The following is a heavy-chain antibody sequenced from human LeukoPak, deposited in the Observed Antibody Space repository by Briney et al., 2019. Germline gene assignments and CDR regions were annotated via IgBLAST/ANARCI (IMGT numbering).Heavy chain of an antibody. CDR3: ARDRKYYYDSSGYWE. V-gene: IGHV4-38-2*02. Sequence: PSETLSLTCTVSGCSISSGYYWGWIRQPPGKGLEWIGSIYHSGSTYYNPSLKSRVTISVDTSKNQFSLKLSSVTAADTAVYYCARDRKYYYDSSGYWEWGQGTLVTVSS. D-gene: IGHD3-22*01. J-gene: IGHJ4*02. CDR2: IYHSGST. CDR1: GCSISSGYY.